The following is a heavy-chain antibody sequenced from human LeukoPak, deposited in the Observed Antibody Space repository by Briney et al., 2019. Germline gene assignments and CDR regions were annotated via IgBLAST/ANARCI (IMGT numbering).Heavy chain of an antibody. Sequence: GGSLRLSCAASGFTFSDYYMSWVRQAPGKGLEWVSYISGSSGYTRYADSVKGRFTISRDNAKNSLYLQVNSLRAEDTAVYYCARGTGTTAYFDYWGQGTPVTVSS. CDR2: ISGSSGYT. CDR1: GFTFSDYY. D-gene: IGHD1-1*01. V-gene: IGHV3-11*06. J-gene: IGHJ4*02. CDR3: ARGTGTTAYFDY.